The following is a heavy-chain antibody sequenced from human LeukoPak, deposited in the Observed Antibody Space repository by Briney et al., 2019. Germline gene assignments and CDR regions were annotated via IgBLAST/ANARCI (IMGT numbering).Heavy chain of an antibody. V-gene: IGHV3-30-3*01. CDR1: GFTFSSYA. Sequence: GGSLRLSCAASGFTFSSYAMHWVRQVPGKGLEWVAVVSYDGSNKYYADSVKGRFTISRDNSKNTLYLQMNSLRAEDTAVYYCAKDPLYDYVWGSYRPPTYYFDYWGQGTLVTVSS. CDR3: AKDPLYDYVWGSYRPPTYYFDY. J-gene: IGHJ4*02. CDR2: VSYDGSNK. D-gene: IGHD3-16*02.